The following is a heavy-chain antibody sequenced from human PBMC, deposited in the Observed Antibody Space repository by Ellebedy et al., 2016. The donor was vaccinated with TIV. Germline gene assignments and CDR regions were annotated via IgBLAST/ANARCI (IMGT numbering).Heavy chain of an antibody. V-gene: IGHV1-3*04. CDR1: GYTLTAYA. D-gene: IGHD1-26*01. CDR2: INTGNGNT. J-gene: IGHJ4*02. CDR3: AKDRDIVGGATCFDY. Sequence: ASVKVSCKASGYTLTAYAMHWVRQAPGQSLEWIGWINTGNGNTNYAQQFQGRVTVTRDTSTSTVYMELSSLRSDDTAVYYCAKDRDIVGGATCFDYWGQGTLVSVSS.